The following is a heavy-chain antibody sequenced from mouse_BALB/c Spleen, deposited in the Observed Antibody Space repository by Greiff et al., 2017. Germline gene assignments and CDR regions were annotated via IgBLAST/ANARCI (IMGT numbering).Heavy chain of an antibody. CDR2: INPSTGYT. CDR3: ASYGSSLDY. Sequence: VQLQQSGAELAKPGASVKMSCKASGYTFTSYWMHWVKQRPGQGLEWIGYINPSTGYTEYNQKFKDKATLTADKSSSTAYMQLSSLTSEDSAVYYCASYGSSLDYWGQGTTLTVSS. D-gene: IGHD1-1*01. CDR1: GYTFTSYW. J-gene: IGHJ2*01. V-gene: IGHV1-7*01.